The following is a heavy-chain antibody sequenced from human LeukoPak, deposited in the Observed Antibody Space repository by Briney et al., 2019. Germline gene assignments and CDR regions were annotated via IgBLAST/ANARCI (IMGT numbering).Heavy chain of an antibody. CDR1: GFTFSSYA. CDR2: ISGSGDST. Sequence: GGSLRLSCVASGFTFSSYAMSWVRQAPGKGLEWVSTISGSGDSTYYADSVKGRFTISRDNSRNTLSLQMNSLRAEDTAVYYCAKDPSDYVGAFDIWGQGTMVSVSS. V-gene: IGHV3-23*01. CDR3: AKDPSDYVGAFDI. J-gene: IGHJ3*02. D-gene: IGHD4-23*01.